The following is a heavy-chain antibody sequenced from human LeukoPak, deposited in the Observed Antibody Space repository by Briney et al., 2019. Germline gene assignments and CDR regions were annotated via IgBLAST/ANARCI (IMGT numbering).Heavy chain of an antibody. V-gene: IGHV3-7*01. J-gene: IGHJ4*02. CDR1: GFTFSNYW. D-gene: IGHD3-16*01. CDR3: ARAQSAEVRDYGVH. CDR2: IKQDGSEK. Sequence: GGSLRLSCAASGFTFSNYWMSWVRQAPGKGLEWVANIKQDGSEKYYVDSVKGRFTISRDNAKNSLFLQMTSLRGEDTAVYYCARAQSAEVRDYGVHWGQGTLVTVSS.